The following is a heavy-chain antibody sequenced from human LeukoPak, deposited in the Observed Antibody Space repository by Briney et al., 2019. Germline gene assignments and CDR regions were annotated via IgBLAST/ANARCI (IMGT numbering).Heavy chain of an antibody. CDR3: ARAYCGGDCYSRNGGGFDY. V-gene: IGHV4-59*01. CDR2: IYYSGST. CDR1: GGSISSYY. D-gene: IGHD2-21*01. J-gene: IGHJ4*02. Sequence: SETLSLTCTVSGGSISSYYWSWIRQPPGKGLEWIGYIYYSGSTNYNPSLKSRVTISVDTSKNQFSLKLSSVTAADTAVYYCARAYCGGDCYSRNGGGFDYWGQGTLVTVSS.